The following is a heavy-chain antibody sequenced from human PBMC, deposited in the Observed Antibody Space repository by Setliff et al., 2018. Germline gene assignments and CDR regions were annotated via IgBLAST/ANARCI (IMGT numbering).Heavy chain of an antibody. V-gene: IGHV4-34*01. D-gene: IGHD1-26*01. J-gene: IGHJ3*02. Sequence: SETLSLTCAVYGGSFSGYYWSWIRQPPGKGLEWIGEINHSGSTNYNPSLKSRVTISVDTSKNQFSLKLSSVTVADTSVYYCARVPPKDSGSFYWDAFDIWGQGTMVTVSS. CDR2: INHSGST. CDR3: ARVPPKDSGSFYWDAFDI. CDR1: GGSFSGYY.